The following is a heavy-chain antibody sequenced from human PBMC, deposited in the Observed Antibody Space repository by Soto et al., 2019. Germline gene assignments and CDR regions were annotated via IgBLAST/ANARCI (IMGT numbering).Heavy chain of an antibody. D-gene: IGHD6-19*01. V-gene: IGHV3-48*04. CDR1: GFTFSSYS. CDR3: VRAPEQRPIDF. Sequence: GGSLRLSCAATGFTFSSYSMNWVRQAPGKGLEWVSYTSSSSSTIYYADSVKGRFTISRDNAKNSLYLHMDTLRAEDTAVYYCVRAPEQRPIDFWGHGSLVTVSS. J-gene: IGHJ4*01. CDR2: TSSSSSTI.